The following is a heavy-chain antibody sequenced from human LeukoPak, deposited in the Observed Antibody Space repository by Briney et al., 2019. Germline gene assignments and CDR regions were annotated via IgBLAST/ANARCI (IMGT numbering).Heavy chain of an antibody. V-gene: IGHV3-21*01. CDR2: ISSSSSCI. D-gene: IGHD3-10*01. J-gene: IGHJ4*02. CDR1: GFTFSSYS. Sequence: GGSLRLSCAASGFTFSSYSMNWVRQAPGKGLEWVSSISSSSSCIYYADSVKGRFTISRDNAKNSLYLQMNSLRAEDTAVYYCARVGGSGSFEGYWGQGTLVTVSS. CDR3: ARVGGSGSFEGY.